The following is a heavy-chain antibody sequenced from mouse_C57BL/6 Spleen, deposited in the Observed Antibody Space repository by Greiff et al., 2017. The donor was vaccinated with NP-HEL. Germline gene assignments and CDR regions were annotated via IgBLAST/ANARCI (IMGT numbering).Heavy chain of an antibody. Sequence: EVQLVESGGGLVKPGGSLKLSCAASGFTFSSYAMSWVRQTPEKRLEWVATISDGGSYTYYPDNVKGRFTISRDNAKNNLYLQMSHLKSEDTAMYYCASDAYWGQGTLVTVSA. CDR2: ISDGGSYT. J-gene: IGHJ3*01. V-gene: IGHV5-4*01. CDR1: GFTFSSYA. CDR3: ASDAY.